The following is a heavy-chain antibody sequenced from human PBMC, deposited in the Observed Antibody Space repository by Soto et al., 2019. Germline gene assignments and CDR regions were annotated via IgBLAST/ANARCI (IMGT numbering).Heavy chain of an antibody. CDR3: ARGGITMIVVVIDAFDI. V-gene: IGHV3-23*01. CDR2: ISGSGGST. J-gene: IGHJ3*02. D-gene: IGHD3-22*01. Sequence: PGGSLRLSCAASGFTFSSYAMSWVRQAPGKGLAWVSAISGSGGSTYYADSVKGRFTIARDNSKNTLYLQMNSLRAEDTAVYYCARGGITMIVVVIDAFDIWGQGTMVTVSS. CDR1: GFTFSSYA.